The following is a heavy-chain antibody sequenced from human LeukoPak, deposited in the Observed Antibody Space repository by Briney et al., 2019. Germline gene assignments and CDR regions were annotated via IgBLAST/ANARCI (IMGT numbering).Heavy chain of an antibody. CDR2: ISSSGSTI. J-gene: IGHJ3*02. Sequence: GGSLRLSCAASGFTFSSYEMNWVRQAPGKGLEWVSYISSSGSTIYYADSVKGRFTISRDNAKNSLYLQMNSLRAEDTAVYYCARLDIVAFDIWGQGTMVTVSS. CDR1: GFTFSSYE. V-gene: IGHV3-48*03. D-gene: IGHD2-15*01. CDR3: ARLDIVAFDI.